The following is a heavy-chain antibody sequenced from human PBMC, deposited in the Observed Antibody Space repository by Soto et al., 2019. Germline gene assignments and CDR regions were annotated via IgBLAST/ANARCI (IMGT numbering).Heavy chain of an antibody. J-gene: IGHJ4*02. V-gene: IGHV3-23*01. CDR1: GFTFSSYA. D-gene: IGHD3-3*02. Sequence: GGSLRLSCAASGFTFSSYAMSWVRQAPGKGLEWVSAISGSGGSTYYADSVKGRFTISRDNSKNTLYLQMNSLRAEDAAVYCCANLSTIATGGGYYFDYWGQGTLVTVSS. CDR2: ISGSGGST. CDR3: ANLSTIATGGGYYFDY.